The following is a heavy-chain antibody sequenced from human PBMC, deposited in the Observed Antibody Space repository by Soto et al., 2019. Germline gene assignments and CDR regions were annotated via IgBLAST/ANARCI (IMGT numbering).Heavy chain of an antibody. CDR1: GFTFISYG. CDR3: AREFVDTYYDILTGTQGFDP. D-gene: IGHD3-9*01. CDR2: IWYDGSNK. Sequence: GGSLRLSCAASGFTFISYGMSWVRQAPCKGLEWVAVIWYDGSNKYYADSVKGRFTISRDNSKNTLYLQMNSLRAEDTAVYYCAREFVDTYYDILTGTQGFDPWGQGTLVTVS. J-gene: IGHJ5*02. V-gene: IGHV3-33*08.